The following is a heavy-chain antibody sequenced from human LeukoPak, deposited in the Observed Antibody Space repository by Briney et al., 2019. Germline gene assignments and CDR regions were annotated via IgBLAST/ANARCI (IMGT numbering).Heavy chain of an antibody. D-gene: IGHD3-16*01. CDR1: GFTFSSYA. J-gene: IGHJ4*02. CDR2: ISGSGGSA. V-gene: IGHV3-23*01. Sequence: GGSLRLSCAASGFTFSSYAMSWVRQTPGKGLEWVSAISGSGGSAYYADSVKGRFTISRDNSKNTLFLQMNSLRAEDTAFYYCASSLLTRGRGPSDYWGQGTLVTVSS. CDR3: ASSLLTRGRGPSDY.